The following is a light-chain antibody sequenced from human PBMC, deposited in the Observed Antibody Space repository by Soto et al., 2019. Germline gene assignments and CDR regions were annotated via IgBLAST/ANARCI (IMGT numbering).Light chain of an antibody. J-gene: IGLJ2*01. CDR1: SYNIGAGYD. CDR3: QSYDSSLSGDVV. CDR2: GNS. V-gene: IGLV1-40*01. Sequence: QLMLTQPPSVSGAPGQRVTISCTGSSYNIGAGYDVHWYQQLPGTAPKLLIYGNSNRPSGVPDRFSGSKSGTSASLAITGLQAEDEADYYCQSYDSSLSGDVVFGGGTKVTVL.